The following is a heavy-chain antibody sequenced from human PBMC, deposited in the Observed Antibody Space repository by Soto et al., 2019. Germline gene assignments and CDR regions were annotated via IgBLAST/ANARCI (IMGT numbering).Heavy chain of an antibody. J-gene: IGHJ4*02. V-gene: IGHV3-48*03. Sequence: EVQLVESGGGLVQPGGSLRLSCAASGFTFSSYEMNWVRQAPGKGLEWVSYISSSGSTIYYADSVKGRFTISRDNAKNSLYLQMNSLRAEDTAVYYCARYYYDSSGYYYVAPSFDYWGQGTLVTVSS. CDR1: GFTFSSYE. CDR3: ARYYYDSSGYYYVAPSFDY. CDR2: ISSSGSTI. D-gene: IGHD3-22*01.